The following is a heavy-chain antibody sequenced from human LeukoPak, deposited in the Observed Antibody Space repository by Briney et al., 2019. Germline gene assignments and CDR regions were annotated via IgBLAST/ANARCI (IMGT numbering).Heavy chain of an antibody. V-gene: IGHV3-53*05. CDR2: IYSGGNT. CDR3: AKDSTTYCSGGSCYGGVDY. CDR1: GFTVSSNS. D-gene: IGHD2-15*01. Sequence: PGGSLRLSCTVSGFTVSSNSMSWVRQAPGKGLEWVSFIYSGGNTLYSDSVKGRFTISRDNSKNTLYLQMNSLRAEDTAVYYCAKDSTTYCSGGSCYGGVDYWGQGTLVTVSS. J-gene: IGHJ4*02.